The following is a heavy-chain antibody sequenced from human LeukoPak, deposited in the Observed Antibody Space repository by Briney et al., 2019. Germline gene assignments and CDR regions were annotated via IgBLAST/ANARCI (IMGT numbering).Heavy chain of an antibody. V-gene: IGHV3-11*04. CDR3: ARSPYYYDSSGYYSPGAFDI. CDR2: ISSSGSTI. CDR1: GFTFSDYY. D-gene: IGHD3-22*01. Sequence: PGGSLRLSCAASGFTFSDYYMSWIRQAPGKGLEWVSYISSSGSTIYYADSVKGRFTISRDNAKNSLFLQMNSLRAEDTAVYYCARSPYYYDSSGYYSPGAFDIWGQGTMVTVSS. J-gene: IGHJ3*02.